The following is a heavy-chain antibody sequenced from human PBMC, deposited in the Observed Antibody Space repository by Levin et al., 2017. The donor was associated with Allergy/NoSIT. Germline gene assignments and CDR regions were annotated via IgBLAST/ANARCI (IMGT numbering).Heavy chain of an antibody. D-gene: IGHD6-13*01. Sequence: GESLKISCAASGFTFSSYEMNWFRQAPGRGLEWLSYISFTGDTIYYADSVNGRFTISRDNAKNSLYLQMNSLRAEDTAVYYCARDFDQQVGLQYYDMGVWGQGTTVTVSS. J-gene: IGHJ6*02. CDR2: ISFTGDTI. CDR1: GFTFSSYE. CDR3: ARDFDQQVGLQYYDMGV. V-gene: IGHV3-48*03.